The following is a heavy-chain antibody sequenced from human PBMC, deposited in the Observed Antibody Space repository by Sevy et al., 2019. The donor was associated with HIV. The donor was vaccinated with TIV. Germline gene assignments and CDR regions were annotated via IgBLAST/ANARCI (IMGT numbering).Heavy chain of an antibody. J-gene: IGHJ5*02. CDR2: IYTSGST. CDR1: GGSISSYY. CDR3: ARDLGYSYGYRGDWFDP. D-gene: IGHD5-18*01. Sequence: SETVSLTCTVSGGSISSYYWSWIRQPAGKGLEWIGRIYTSGSTNYNPSLKSRVTMSVDTSKNQFSLKLSSVTAADTAVYYCARDLGYSYGYRGDWFDPWGQGTLVTVSS. V-gene: IGHV4-4*07.